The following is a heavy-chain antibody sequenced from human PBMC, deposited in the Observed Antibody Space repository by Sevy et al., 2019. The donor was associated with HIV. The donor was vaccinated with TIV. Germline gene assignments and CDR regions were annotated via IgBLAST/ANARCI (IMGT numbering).Heavy chain of an antibody. V-gene: IGHV4-31*03. CDR3: ARQVDVPTYSDAFDI. D-gene: IGHD5-12*01. CDR1: GDSISSVNYF. Sequence: SETLSLTCTVSGDSISSVNYFWSWIRQHPGKGLEWVGYIYYTGRTFYNPSLESRVKISRDTSRNQFSLNLSSVTAADTAVYYCARQVDVPTYSDAFDIRGQGTMVTVSS. CDR2: IYYTGRT. J-gene: IGHJ3*02.